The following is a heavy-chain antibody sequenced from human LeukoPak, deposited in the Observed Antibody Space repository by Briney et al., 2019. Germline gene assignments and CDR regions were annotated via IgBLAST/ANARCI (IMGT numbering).Heavy chain of an antibody. CDR3: ARGPSLAAAGTHLVWFDP. V-gene: IGHV4-34*01. J-gene: IGHJ5*02. CDR2: INHSGST. CDR1: GGSFSGYY. Sequence: PSETLSLTCAVYGGSFSGYYWSWIRQPPGKGPEWIGEINHSGSTNYNPSLKSRVTISVDTSKDQFSLKLSSVTAADTAVYYCARGPSLAAAGTHLVWFDPWGQGTLVTVSS. D-gene: IGHD6-13*01.